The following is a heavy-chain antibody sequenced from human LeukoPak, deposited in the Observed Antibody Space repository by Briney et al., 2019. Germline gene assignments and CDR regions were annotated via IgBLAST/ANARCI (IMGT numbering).Heavy chain of an antibody. CDR2: IYSGGST. D-gene: IGHD4-23*01. V-gene: IGHV3-66*01. J-gene: IGHJ4*02. CDR1: GFTVSTNY. CDR3: ARDNYGGNSAGVD. Sequence: GGSLRLSCAASGFTVSTNYMSWVRQAPGKGLEWALTIYSGGSTHYADSVQGRFTISRDNSKNTLYLQMNSLRAEDTAVYYCARDNYGGNSAGVDWGQGTLVTVSS.